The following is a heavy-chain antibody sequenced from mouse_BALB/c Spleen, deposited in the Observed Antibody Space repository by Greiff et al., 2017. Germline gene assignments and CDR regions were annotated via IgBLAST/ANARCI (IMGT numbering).Heavy chain of an antibody. V-gene: IGHV14-3*02. CDR3: ARLGYGNYPYFDY. CDR2: IDPANGNT. CDR1: GFNIKDTY. J-gene: IGHJ2*01. D-gene: IGHD2-1*01. Sequence: VQLQQSGAELVKPGASVKLSCTASGFNIKDTYMHWVKQRPEQGLEWIGRIDPANGNTKYDPKFQGKATITADTSSNTAYLQLSSLTSEDTAVYYCARLGYGNYPYFDYWGQGTTLTVSS.